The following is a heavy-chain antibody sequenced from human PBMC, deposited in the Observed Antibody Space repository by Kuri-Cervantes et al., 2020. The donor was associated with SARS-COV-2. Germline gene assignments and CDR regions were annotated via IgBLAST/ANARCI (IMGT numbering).Heavy chain of an antibody. CDR1: GFTISSYT. CDR2: ISSDAVNT. CDR3: VRAYSTGWLVGSYYFDS. Sequence: GGSLRLSCTASGFTISSYTLHWVRQAPGKGLEYVSAISSDAVNTYYANSVKGRFTTSRDFSKNTLYLQMTNLTTEDTAVYYCVRAYSTGWLVGSYYFDSWGQGTLVTVSS. D-gene: IGHD6-19*01. J-gene: IGHJ4*02. V-gene: IGHV3-64D*06.